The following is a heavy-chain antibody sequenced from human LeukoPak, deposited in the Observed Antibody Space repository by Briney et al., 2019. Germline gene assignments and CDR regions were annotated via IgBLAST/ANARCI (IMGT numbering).Heavy chain of an antibody. CDR3: ARVRYQLPNDNWFDP. D-gene: IGHD2-2*01. J-gene: IGHJ5*02. CDR1: GGSISSGGYS. Sequence: SETLSLTCAVSGGSISSGGYSWSWIRQPPGKGLEWIGYIYHSGSTYYNPSLKSRVTISVDRFKNQFSLKLSSVTAADTAVYYCARVRYQLPNDNWFDPWGQGTLVTVSS. V-gene: IGHV4-30-2*01. CDR2: IYHSGST.